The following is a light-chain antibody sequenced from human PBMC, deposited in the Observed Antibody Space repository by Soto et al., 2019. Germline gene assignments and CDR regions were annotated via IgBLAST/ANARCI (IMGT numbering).Light chain of an antibody. CDR3: QQYINGPLT. CDR2: GAS. CDR1: QSVGSN. J-gene: IGKJ4*01. Sequence: EIVMTQSPATLSESPGERATLSCRASQSVGSNLAWYQQKPGQAPRLLIYGASTRATGIPARFSGNGSGTEFTLTISSLQSEDSAIYYCQQYINGPLTFGGGTKVDIK. V-gene: IGKV3-15*01.